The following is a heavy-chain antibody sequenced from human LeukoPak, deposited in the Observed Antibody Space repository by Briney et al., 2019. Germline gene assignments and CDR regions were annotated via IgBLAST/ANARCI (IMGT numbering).Heavy chain of an antibody. CDR2: ISDSGGST. CDR1: GFTFSTYG. J-gene: IGHJ4*02. Sequence: GGTLRLSCAASGFTFSTYGMSWVRQAPGKGLEWVSAISDSGGSTYYADSVKGRFTISRDNSKNTLYLQMNSLRAEDTAVYYCAKVGGSQKTQSCDYWGQGTLVTVSS. V-gene: IGHV3-23*01. D-gene: IGHD1-26*01. CDR3: AKVGGSQKTQSCDY.